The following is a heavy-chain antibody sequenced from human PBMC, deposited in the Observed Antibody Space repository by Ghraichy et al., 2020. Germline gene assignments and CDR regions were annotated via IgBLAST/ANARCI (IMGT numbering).Heavy chain of an antibody. CDR1: GISFSDYI. V-gene: IGHV3-21*01. D-gene: IGHD6-13*01. CDR3: ARVIGIAAAGPIDF. Sequence: LSLTCAASGISFSDYIMNWVHQAPGKGLEWVSSISHSSSHIYYADSVKDRFTISRDNAKNSLYLQMSSLRAEDTAVYYCARVIGIAAAGPIDFWGQGVLVTVSS. J-gene: IGHJ4*02. CDR2: ISHSSSHI.